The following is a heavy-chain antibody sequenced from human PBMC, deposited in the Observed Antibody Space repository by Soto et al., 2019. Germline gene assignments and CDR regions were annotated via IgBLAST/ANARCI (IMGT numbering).Heavy chain of an antibody. CDR2: IIPIFGTA. V-gene: IGHV1-69*01. Sequence: QVQLVQSGAEVKKPGSSVKVSCKASGGNFSSYAISWVRQAPGQGLEWMGGIIPIFGTANYAQKFQGRVTITADESTSTAYMELSSLRSEDTAVYYCARVLKGYYDSSGYAFDIWGQGTMVTVSS. D-gene: IGHD3-22*01. CDR3: ARVLKGYYDSSGYAFDI. CDR1: GGNFSSYA. J-gene: IGHJ3*02.